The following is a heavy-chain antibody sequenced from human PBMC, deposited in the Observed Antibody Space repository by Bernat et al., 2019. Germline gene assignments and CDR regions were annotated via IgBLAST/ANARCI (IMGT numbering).Heavy chain of an antibody. D-gene: IGHD6-13*01. V-gene: IGHV3-30*18. CDR1: GFTFSSYG. Sequence: QVQLVESGGGVVQPGSSLRLSCAASGFTFSSYGMHWVRQAPGKGLEWVAVISYDGSNKYYADSVKGRFTISRDNSKNTLYLQMNSLRAEDTAVYYFANVAAAGSSPFDYWGQGTLVTVSS. J-gene: IGHJ4*02. CDR2: ISYDGSNK. CDR3: ANVAAAGSSPFDY.